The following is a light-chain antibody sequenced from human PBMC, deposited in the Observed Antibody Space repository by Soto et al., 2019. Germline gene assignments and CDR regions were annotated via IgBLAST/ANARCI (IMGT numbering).Light chain of an antibody. Sequence: QSVLTQPPSASGTPGQRVTISCSGSSSNIGSNTVNWYQQLPGTAPKLLIYSNNQRPSGVPDRFSGSKSGTSASLAISGLQSEDEADYYCSSYTSGRDVYVFGGGTKVTVL. CDR2: SNN. J-gene: IGLJ1*01. CDR3: SSYTSGRDVYV. CDR1: SSNIGSNT. V-gene: IGLV1-44*01.